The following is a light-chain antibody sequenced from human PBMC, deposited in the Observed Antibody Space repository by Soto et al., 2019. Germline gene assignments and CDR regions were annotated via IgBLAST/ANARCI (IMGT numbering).Light chain of an antibody. Sequence: ETVLTQSPPTLSLSPGEGATLSCRASQSVSKYLAWYQQKPGQAPRLLIYDASTRATGIPARFSGSGSGTDFTLTISSLEPEDFAVYYCQQRSNWPPSFGGGTKVEI. CDR2: DAS. J-gene: IGKJ4*01. CDR3: QQRSNWPPS. CDR1: QSVSKY. V-gene: IGKV3-11*01.